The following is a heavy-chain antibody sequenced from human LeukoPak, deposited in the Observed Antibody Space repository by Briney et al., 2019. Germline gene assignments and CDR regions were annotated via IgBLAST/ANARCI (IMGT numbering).Heavy chain of an antibody. D-gene: IGHD4-11*01. Sequence: PGGSLRLSCAASAFTFSSYSMNWVRQAPGKGLEWISYISSSGITIFYADSVKGRFTISRDNAKKSLYLQMNSLRAEDTAVYYCARDRDYRFSFDIWGQGTMVTVSS. J-gene: IGHJ3*02. CDR3: ARDRDYRFSFDI. V-gene: IGHV3-48*01. CDR2: ISSSGITI. CDR1: AFTFSSYS.